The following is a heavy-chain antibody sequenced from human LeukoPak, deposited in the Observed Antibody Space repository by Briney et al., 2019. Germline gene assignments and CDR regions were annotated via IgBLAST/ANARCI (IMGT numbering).Heavy chain of an antibody. D-gene: IGHD3-9*01. CDR3: AREVVIFPDYYYYGMDV. CDR1: GFTFSSYD. J-gene: IGHJ6*02. Sequence: GGSLRLSCAASGFTFSSYDMHWVRQATGKGLEWVSAIGTAGDTYYPGSVKGRFTISRENAKNSLYLQMNSLRAEDTAVYYCAREVVIFPDYYYYGMDVWGQGTTVTVSS. V-gene: IGHV3-13*01. CDR2: IGTAGDT.